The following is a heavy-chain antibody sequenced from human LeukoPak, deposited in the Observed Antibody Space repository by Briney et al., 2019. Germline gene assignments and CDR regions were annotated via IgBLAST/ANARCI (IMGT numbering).Heavy chain of an antibody. CDR3: AKLAKYFYGSETYYFFEH. D-gene: IGHD3-10*01. CDR2: IKQDGTEK. V-gene: IGHV3-7*01. Sequence: PGRSLRLSCAASGFIFSSYWMSWVRQAPGKGLEWVANIKQDGTEKYYVDSVMGRFTISRDNAKNSLYLQMNSLRVEDKAMYYCAKLAKYFYGSETYYFFEHWGQGTPVTASS. J-gene: IGHJ4*02. CDR1: GFIFSSYW.